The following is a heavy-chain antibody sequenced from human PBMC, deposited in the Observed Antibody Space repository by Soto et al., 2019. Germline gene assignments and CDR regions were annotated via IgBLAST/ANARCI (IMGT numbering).Heavy chain of an antibody. J-gene: IGHJ4*02. V-gene: IGHV4-4*02. CDR1: GCSISSTNW. CDR2: IYHNGSP. Sequence: SETLSLTCVVSGCSISSTNWWTWVRQPPGKRLEWIGEIYHNGSPTYSPSLRGRATISVDKSNNQFSLRLRSVTAADTAVYYCARALDFWSAYFDYWGQGSLVTVSS. CDR3: ARALDFWSAYFDY. D-gene: IGHD3-3*01.